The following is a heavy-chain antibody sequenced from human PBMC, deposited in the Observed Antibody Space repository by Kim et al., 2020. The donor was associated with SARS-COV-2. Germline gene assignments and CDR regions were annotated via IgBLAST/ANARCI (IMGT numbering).Heavy chain of an antibody. Sequence: SVKARFTNSRDNAKNALYRQMNSLRAEDTAVYYCARDEKYSYGVTVAFDIWGQGTMVTVSS. CDR3: ARDEKYSYGVTVAFDI. V-gene: IGHV3-21*01. J-gene: IGHJ3*02. D-gene: IGHD5-18*01.